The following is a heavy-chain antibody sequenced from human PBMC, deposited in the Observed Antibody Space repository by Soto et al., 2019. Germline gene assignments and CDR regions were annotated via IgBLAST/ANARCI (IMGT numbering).Heavy chain of an antibody. Sequence: EVQLLQSGGGLVQPGGSLRLSCVASGFTFNNHAMTWARQAPGKGLEWVSAIINTGATTYYADSVKGRFTISRDNSKNTVYLQMGSLRPEDTAIYYCARYTTDWDDDCWGQGTLVTVSS. J-gene: IGHJ4*02. CDR1: GFTFNNHA. V-gene: IGHV3-23*01. CDR3: ARYTTDWDDDC. D-gene: IGHD1-1*01. CDR2: IINTGATT.